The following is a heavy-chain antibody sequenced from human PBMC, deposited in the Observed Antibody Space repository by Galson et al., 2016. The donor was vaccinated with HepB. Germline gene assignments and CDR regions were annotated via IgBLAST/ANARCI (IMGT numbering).Heavy chain of an antibody. D-gene: IGHD6-13*01. J-gene: IGHJ4*02. CDR3: ARDPGRVAAAGNLDY. Sequence: SLRLSCAGSGFIVSSHYLNWVRQAPGKGLEWVAIIYSGVATYYADSVKGRFTISRDNPKNTLYLQMDGLRVEDTAVYYCARDPGRVAAAGNLDYWGQGTLVTVS. CDR1: GFIVSSHY. V-gene: IGHV3-53*01. CDR2: IYSGVAT.